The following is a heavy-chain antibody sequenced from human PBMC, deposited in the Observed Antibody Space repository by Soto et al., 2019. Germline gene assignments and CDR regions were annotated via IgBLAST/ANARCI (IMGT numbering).Heavy chain of an antibody. D-gene: IGHD2-15*01. CDR2: IIPIFGTA. J-gene: IGHJ4*02. V-gene: IGHV1-69*06. CDR3: AQGGVVVVAATPFHFDY. Sequence: EASVKVSCKASGGTFSSYAISWVRQAPGQGLEWMGGIIPIFGTANYAQKFQGRVTITADKSTSTAYMELSSLRSEDTAVYYCAQGGVVVVAATPFHFDYWGQGTLVTVSS. CDR1: GGTFSSYA.